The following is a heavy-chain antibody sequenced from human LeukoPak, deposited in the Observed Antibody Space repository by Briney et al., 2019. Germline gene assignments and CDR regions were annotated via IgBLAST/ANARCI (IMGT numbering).Heavy chain of an antibody. CDR3: AKVLSGSQDY. CDR2: IYRSGTT. V-gene: IGHV3-53*01. J-gene: IGHJ4*02. D-gene: IGHD1-26*01. Sequence: GGSLRLSCAASGFTVSRNYMNWVRQAPGKGLEWVSVIYRSGTTYYADSVKGRFTISRDNSKNTVYLQMNSLRAEDTAVYYCAKVLSGSQDYWGQGTLVTVFS. CDR1: GFTVSRNY.